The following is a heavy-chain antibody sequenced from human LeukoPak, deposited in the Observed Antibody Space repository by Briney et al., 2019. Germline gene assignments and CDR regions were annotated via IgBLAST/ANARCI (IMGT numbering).Heavy chain of an antibody. D-gene: IGHD1-20*01. CDR1: GYSFISYW. Sequence: GEPLKISCKASGYSFISYWIGWVRQMPGKGLEWMGIIYPGDSETRYSPSFQGQISISVDKSISTAYLQWSSLKASDTAMYYCARALPGIDNWNEFDYWGQGTRVTVSS. V-gene: IGHV5-51*01. CDR3: ARALPGIDNWNEFDY. CDR2: IYPGDSET. J-gene: IGHJ4*02.